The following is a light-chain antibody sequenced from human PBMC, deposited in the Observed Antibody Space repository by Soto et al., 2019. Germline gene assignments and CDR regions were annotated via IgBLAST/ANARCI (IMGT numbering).Light chain of an antibody. CDR2: EVS. V-gene: IGLV2-23*02. CDR1: SSDVGSYNL. CDR3: CSYAGSSTLV. Sequence: QSALTQPASVSGSPGQSITISCTGTSSDVGSYNLVSWYQQHPGKAPKLMIYEVSKRPSGVSNRFSGSKSGNTASLTISGLQAEDEDYYYCCSYAGSSTLVFGGGTQLTVL. J-gene: IGLJ2*01.